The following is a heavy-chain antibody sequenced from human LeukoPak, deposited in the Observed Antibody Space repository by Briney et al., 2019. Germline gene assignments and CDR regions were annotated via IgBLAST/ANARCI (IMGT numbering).Heavy chain of an antibody. J-gene: IGHJ4*02. CDR3: ARAPQTRIAAAGN. V-gene: IGHV1-8*01. CDR2: MNPNGGNT. D-gene: IGHD6-13*01. Sequence: GASVKVSCKASGYTFTSYDVNWVRQATGQGLEWMGWMNPNGGNTGYAQKFQGRVTMTRNTSISTAYMELSSLRSEDTAVYYCARAPQTRIAAAGNWGQGTLVTVSS. CDR1: GYTFTSYD.